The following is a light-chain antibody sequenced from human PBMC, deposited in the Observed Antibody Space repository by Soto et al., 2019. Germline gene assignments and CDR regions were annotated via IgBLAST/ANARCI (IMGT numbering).Light chain of an antibody. Sequence: IVLTQSPGTLSLSPGERATLSCRATESVSSNYLAWYQQVPGQAPRLLIYGASSRAASIPDRFSGSGSVTDFTLTISRLEPEDFSVYYCQKYGSSPPITFGQGTRLEI. J-gene: IGKJ5*01. V-gene: IGKV3-20*01. CDR2: GAS. CDR3: QKYGSSPPIT. CDR1: ESVSSNY.